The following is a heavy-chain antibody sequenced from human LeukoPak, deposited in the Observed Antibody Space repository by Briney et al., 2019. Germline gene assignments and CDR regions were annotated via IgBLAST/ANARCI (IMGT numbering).Heavy chain of an antibody. Sequence: SQTLSLTCTVSGGSISSGSYYWSWLRQPAGKGLEWIGRIYTSGSTNYNPSLKSRVTISLDTSKNQFSLKLSSVTAADTAVYYCARIAAGVRSVDYWGQGTLVTVSS. V-gene: IGHV4-61*02. D-gene: IGHD6-13*01. CDR3: ARIAAGVRSVDY. CDR1: GGSISSGSYY. CDR2: IYTSGST. J-gene: IGHJ4*02.